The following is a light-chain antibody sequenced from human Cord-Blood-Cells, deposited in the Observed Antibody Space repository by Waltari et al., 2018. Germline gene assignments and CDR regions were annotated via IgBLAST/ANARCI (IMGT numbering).Light chain of an antibody. CDR3: QQYGSSPYT. V-gene: IGKV3-20*01. CDR2: GAS. J-gene: IGKJ2*01. CDR1: QSVSSSY. Sequence: EIVLTQSPSTLSLSPGERATLSCRASQSVSSSYLAWYQQKPGQAPRLHIYGASSRATGIPDRFSGSGSVTDFTLTISRLEPEYFAVYYCQQYGSSPYTFGQGTKLEIK.